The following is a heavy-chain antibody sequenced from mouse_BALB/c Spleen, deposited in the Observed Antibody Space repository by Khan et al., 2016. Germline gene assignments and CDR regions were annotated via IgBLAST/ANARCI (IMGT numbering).Heavy chain of an antibody. Sequence: EVELVESGGGLVKPGGSLKLSCAASGFTFSSYAMSWVRQSPEKRLAWVAEISSGGSYTYYPDTVTGRFTISRDNAKNTLYLEMSSLRSVDTTMYYCARAYSPYWGQGTLVTVSA. CDR3: ARAYSPY. V-gene: IGHV5-9-4*01. CDR2: ISSGGSYT. CDR1: GFTFSSYA. J-gene: IGHJ3*01. D-gene: IGHD2-12*01.